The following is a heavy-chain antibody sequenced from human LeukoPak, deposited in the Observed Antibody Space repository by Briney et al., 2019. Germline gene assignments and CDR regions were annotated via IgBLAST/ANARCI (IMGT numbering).Heavy chain of an antibody. V-gene: IGHV3-74*01. CDR2: INTDGSST. J-gene: IGHJ4*02. CDR3: AKDTGYDNFTGSHPGY. D-gene: IGHD3-9*01. Sequence: GGSLRLSCAASGFTFSSYWMHWVRQAPGKGLVWVSRINTDGSSTRYADSVKGRFTISRDNAKNTLYLQMNSLRAADTAVYYCAKDTGYDNFTGSHPGYWGQGTLVTVAS. CDR1: GFTFSSYW.